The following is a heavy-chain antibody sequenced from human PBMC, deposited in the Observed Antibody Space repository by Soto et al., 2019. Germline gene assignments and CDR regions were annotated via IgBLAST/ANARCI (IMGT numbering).Heavy chain of an antibody. V-gene: IGHV4-34*01. Sequence: SETLSLTCAVYGGSFSGYYWSWIRQPPGKGLEWIGEINHSGSTNYNPSLKSRVTISVDTSKNQFSLKLSSVTAADTAVYYCARHQQGLRYFDWLLFGTFDYWGQGTLVTVSS. CDR2: INHSGST. CDR3: ARHQQGLRYFDWLLFGTFDY. CDR1: GGSFSGYY. J-gene: IGHJ4*02. D-gene: IGHD3-9*01.